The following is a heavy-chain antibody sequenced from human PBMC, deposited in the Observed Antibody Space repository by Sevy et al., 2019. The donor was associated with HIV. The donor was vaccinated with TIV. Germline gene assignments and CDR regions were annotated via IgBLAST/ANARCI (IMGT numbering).Heavy chain of an antibody. D-gene: IGHD3-16*01. CDR1: GYTFTSHS. CDR3: ARDFHYHYAGGTLFY. J-gene: IGHJ4*01. CDR2: INPGGGST. V-gene: IGHV1-46*01. Sequence: ASVKVSCKASGYTFTSHSIHWVRQAPGQGLEWIGIINPGGGSTSYAQKFQGRVTMTRDTSTSTVYMDLSSLRSEDTAVYYCARDFHYHYAGGTLFYWGHGTLVTVSS.